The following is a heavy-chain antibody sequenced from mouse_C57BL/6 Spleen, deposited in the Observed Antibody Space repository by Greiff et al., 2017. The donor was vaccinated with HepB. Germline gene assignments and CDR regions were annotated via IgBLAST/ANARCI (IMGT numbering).Heavy chain of an antibody. V-gene: IGHV1-15*01. D-gene: IGHD1-1*01. CDR1: GYTFTDYE. J-gene: IGHJ2*01. Sequence: QVQLKQSGAELVRPGASVTLSCKASGYTFTDYEMHWVKQTPVHGLEWIGAIDPETGGTAYNQKFKGKAILTADKSSSTAYMELRSLTSEDSAVYYCTGGGTTVVAPYYFDYWGQGTTLTVSS. CDR3: TGGGTTVVAPYYFDY. CDR2: IDPETGGT.